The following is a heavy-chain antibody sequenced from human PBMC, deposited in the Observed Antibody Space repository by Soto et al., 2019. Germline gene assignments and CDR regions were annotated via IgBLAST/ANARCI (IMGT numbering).Heavy chain of an antibody. Sequence: GGSLRLSCAASGFTFSSYAMSWVRQAPGKGLGWVSAISGSGGSTYYADSVKGRFTISRDNSKNTLYLQMNSLRAEDTAVYYCAKSYLSSSWYHNWFDPWGQGTLVTVSS. J-gene: IGHJ5*02. D-gene: IGHD6-13*01. CDR1: GFTFSSYA. V-gene: IGHV3-23*01. CDR3: AKSYLSSSWYHNWFDP. CDR2: ISGSGGST.